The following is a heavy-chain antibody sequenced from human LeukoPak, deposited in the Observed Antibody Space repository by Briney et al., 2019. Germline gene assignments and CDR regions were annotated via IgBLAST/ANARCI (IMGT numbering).Heavy chain of an antibody. CDR2: INTNTGNP. Sequence: GASVKVSCKASGYTFTSYAMNWVRQAPGRGLEWMGWINTNTGNPTYAQGFTGRFVFSLDTSVSTAYLQISSLKAEDTAVYYCARAPITIFGVVIMLYGMDVWGQGTTVTVSS. J-gene: IGHJ6*02. D-gene: IGHD3-3*01. V-gene: IGHV7-4-1*02. CDR1: GYTFTSYA. CDR3: ARAPITIFGVVIMLYGMDV.